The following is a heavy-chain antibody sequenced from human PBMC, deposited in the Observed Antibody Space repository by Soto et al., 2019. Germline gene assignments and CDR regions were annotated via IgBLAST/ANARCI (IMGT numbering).Heavy chain of an antibody. V-gene: IGHV1-46*01. CDR3: ARERSVTGTDYYRGMDV. CDR2: INPRSTP. Sequence: ASVKVSCKASGYTSTTYHVHWLRQAPGQGLEWLGVINPRSTPTYAQKFQGRVTVTRDTSTSTVYMVLTSLRSEDTAVYYCARERSVTGTDYYRGMDVWGRGTTVTVSS. J-gene: IGHJ6*02. D-gene: IGHD1-1*01. CDR1: GYTSTTYH.